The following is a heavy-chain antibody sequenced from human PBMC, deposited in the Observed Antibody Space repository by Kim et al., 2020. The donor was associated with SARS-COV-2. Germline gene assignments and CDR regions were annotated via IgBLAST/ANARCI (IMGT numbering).Heavy chain of an antibody. D-gene: IGHD2-15*01. J-gene: IGHJ6*02. CDR3: ARGRCSGGWCGMDV. CDR1: GFTFSSYG. Sequence: GGSLRLSCAASGFTFSSYGMHWVRQAPGKGLEWVAVIWYDGSNKYYADSVKGRFTISRDNSKNTLYLQMNSLRAEDTAVYYCARGRCSGGWCGMDVWGQGTTVTVSS. CDR2: IWYDGSNK. V-gene: IGHV3-33*01.